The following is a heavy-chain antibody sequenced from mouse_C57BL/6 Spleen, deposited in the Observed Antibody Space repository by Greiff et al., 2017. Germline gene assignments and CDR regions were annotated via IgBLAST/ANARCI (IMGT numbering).Heavy chain of an antibody. CDR2: IYPSDSET. CDR1: GYTFTSYW. CDR3: ARKEYDYDGFAY. J-gene: IGHJ3*01. D-gene: IGHD2-4*01. Sequence: VKLQQPGAELVRPGSSVKLSCKASGYTFTSYWMDWVKQRPGQGLEWIGNIYPSDSETHYNQKFKDKATLTVDKSSSTAYMQLSSLTSEDSAVYYCARKEYDYDGFAYWGQGTLVTVSA. V-gene: IGHV1-61*01.